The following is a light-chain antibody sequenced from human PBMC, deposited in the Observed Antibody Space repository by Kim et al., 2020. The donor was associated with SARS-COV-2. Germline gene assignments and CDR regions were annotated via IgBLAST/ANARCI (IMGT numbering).Light chain of an antibody. Sequence: DIQMTQSPSTLSASVGDRVTITCRASQSIGFWLAWYQQMPGKAPKLLIYEVSSLQSGVPSRFRGSFTGTEFTLTISSLQPDDFATYYCQQYHSYPYTFGQGTKLEIK. CDR3: QQYHSYPYT. CDR1: QSIGFW. CDR2: EVS. J-gene: IGKJ2*01. V-gene: IGKV1-5*01.